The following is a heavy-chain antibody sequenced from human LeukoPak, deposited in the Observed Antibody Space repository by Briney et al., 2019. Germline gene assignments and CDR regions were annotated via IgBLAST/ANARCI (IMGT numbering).Heavy chain of an antibody. D-gene: IGHD3-10*01. V-gene: IGHV3-30*04. CDR3: ARDYGSGSYYNYYYYYGMDV. J-gene: IGHJ6*02. CDR2: ISYDGSNK. Sequence: PGGSLRLSCAASGFTFSSYAMSWVRQAPGKGLEWVAVISYDGSNKYYADSVKGRFTISRDNSKNTQYLQMNSLRAEDTAVYYCARDYGSGSYYNYYYYYGMDVWGQGTTVTVSS. CDR1: GFTFSSYA.